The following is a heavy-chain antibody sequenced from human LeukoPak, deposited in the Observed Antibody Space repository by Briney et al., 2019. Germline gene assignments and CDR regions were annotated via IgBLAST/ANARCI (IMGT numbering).Heavy chain of an antibody. CDR2: INHSGST. V-gene: IGHV4-34*01. J-gene: IGHJ4*02. D-gene: IGHD3-3*01. CDR3: AAEFSAYDPFDS. Sequence: SETLSLTCAVYGGSFSGYYWSWIRQPPGKGLEWIREINHSGSTNYNPSLKSRITISVDTSKNQFSLKLSSVTAADTAVYYCAAEFSAYDPFDSWGQGTLVTVSS. CDR1: GGSFSGYY.